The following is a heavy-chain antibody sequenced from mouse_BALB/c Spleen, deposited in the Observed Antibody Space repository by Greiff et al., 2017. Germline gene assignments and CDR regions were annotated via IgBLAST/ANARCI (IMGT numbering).Heavy chain of an antibody. Sequence: EVKLVESGGGLVKPGGSLKLSCAASGFTFSSYTMSWVRQTPEKRLEWVATISSGGGNTYYPDSVKGRFTISRDNANNNLYLQMSSLRSEDTALYYCARYEVTTATTWFAYWGQGTLVTVSA. CDR3: ARYEVTTATTWFAY. J-gene: IGHJ3*01. D-gene: IGHD1-2*01. V-gene: IGHV5-9*03. CDR1: GFTFSSYT. CDR2: ISSGGGNT.